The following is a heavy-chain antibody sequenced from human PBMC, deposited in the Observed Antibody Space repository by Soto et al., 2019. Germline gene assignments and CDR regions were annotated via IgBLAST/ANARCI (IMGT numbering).Heavy chain of an antibody. CDR3: ARGLGSSWFFL. D-gene: IGHD6-13*01. J-gene: IGHJ5*02. V-gene: IGHV3-48*01. CDR1: GFTFSTYA. CDR2: IDFDSSPI. Sequence: PGGSLRLSCAASGFTFSTYAMTWVRQAPGKGLEWLSYIDFDSSPIRYADSVMGRFTVSRDNAKDSLYLQMNSLRPEDTAIYYCARGLGSSWFFLWGPGTLVTVPS.